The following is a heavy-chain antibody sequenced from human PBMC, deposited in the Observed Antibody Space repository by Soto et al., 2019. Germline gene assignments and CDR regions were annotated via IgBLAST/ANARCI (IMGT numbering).Heavy chain of an antibody. Sequence: GGSLRLSCAASGFTFSDYTMNWVRQAPGKGLEWVSLISWDGGSTYYADSVKGRFTISRDNSKNSLYLQMNSLRAEDTALYYCAKDGQLRYFDWLPNGAFDIWGQGTMVTVSS. D-gene: IGHD3-9*01. V-gene: IGHV3-43D*04. CDR2: ISWDGGST. J-gene: IGHJ3*02. CDR1: GFTFSDYT. CDR3: AKDGQLRYFDWLPNGAFDI.